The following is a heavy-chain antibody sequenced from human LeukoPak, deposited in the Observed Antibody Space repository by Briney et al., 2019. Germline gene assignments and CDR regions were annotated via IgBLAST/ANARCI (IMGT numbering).Heavy chain of an antibody. Sequence: SVNVSCKASGGTFSSYAISWVRQAPGQGLEWMGGIIPIFGTANYAQKFQGRVTITADESTSTAYMELSSLRSEDTAVYYCARRIAAHYGMDVWGQGTTVTVSS. D-gene: IGHD6-6*01. CDR2: IIPIFGTA. CDR1: GGTFSSYA. CDR3: ARRIAAHYGMDV. J-gene: IGHJ6*02. V-gene: IGHV1-69*13.